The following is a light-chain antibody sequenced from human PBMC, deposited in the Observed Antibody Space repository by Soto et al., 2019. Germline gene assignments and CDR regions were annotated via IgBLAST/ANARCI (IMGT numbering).Light chain of an antibody. CDR2: EVS. Sequence: QSVLTQPASVSGSPGQSITISCTGTSSDVGGYNCVSWYQQHPGKAPKLMIYEVSNRPSGVSNRFSGSKSGNTASLTISGLQAEDEADYYCSSYTSSSTILIGTGTKVTVL. J-gene: IGLJ1*01. CDR3: SSYTSSSTIL. V-gene: IGLV2-14*01. CDR1: SSDVGGYNC.